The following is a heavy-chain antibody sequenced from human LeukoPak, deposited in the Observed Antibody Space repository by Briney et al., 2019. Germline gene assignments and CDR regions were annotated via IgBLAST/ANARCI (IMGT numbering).Heavy chain of an antibody. CDR2: INPNSGGI. CDR1: GYTFTGYY. V-gene: IGHV1-2*02. CDR3: ARVAGTLFNYHFDY. D-gene: IGHD4-11*01. Sequence: ASVKVSSKASGYTFTGYYMHWVRQAPGQGLEWMGWINPNSGGINYAQKFQGRVTMTRDTSISTAYMELSRLRSDDTAVYYCARVAGTLFNYHFDYWGQGTLVTVSS. J-gene: IGHJ4*02.